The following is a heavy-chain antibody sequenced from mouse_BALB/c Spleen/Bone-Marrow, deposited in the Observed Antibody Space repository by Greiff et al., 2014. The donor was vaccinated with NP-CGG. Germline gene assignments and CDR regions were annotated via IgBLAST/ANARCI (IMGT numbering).Heavy chain of an antibody. CDR3: ATLTGTFDY. CDR2: IDPASDYT. Sequence: SGAELVKPGASVKLSCTASGFNIKDTYMHWVKQRPEQGLEWIGRIDPASDYTQFDSKFQGKATITADTSSNTAYLQLSSLTSEDTAVYYCATLTGTFDYLGQGTTLTVSS. V-gene: IGHV14-3*02. CDR1: GFNIKDTY. D-gene: IGHD4-1*01. J-gene: IGHJ2*01.